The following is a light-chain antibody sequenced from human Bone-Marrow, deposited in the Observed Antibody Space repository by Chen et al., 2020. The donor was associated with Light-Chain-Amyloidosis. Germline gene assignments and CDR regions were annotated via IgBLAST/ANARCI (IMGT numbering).Light chain of an antibody. CDR3: QQYNNWTPIT. Sequence: EIVMTQSPATLSVSPGETATLSCRASQSVRSNLAWYQQKPGQAPRLLIYGASTRATGIPARFSGSGSGTEFTLTISSLQSEDFAVYYCQQYNNWTPITFGQGTRLEIK. V-gene: IGKV3-15*01. CDR1: QSVRSN. CDR2: GAS. J-gene: IGKJ5*01.